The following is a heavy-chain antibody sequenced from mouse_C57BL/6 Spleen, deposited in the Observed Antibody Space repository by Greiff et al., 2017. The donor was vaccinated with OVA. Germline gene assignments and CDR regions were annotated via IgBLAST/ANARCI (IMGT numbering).Heavy chain of an antibody. Sequence: EVQLVESGEGLVKPGGSLKLSCAASGFTFSSYAMSWVRQTPEKRLEWVAYISRGGDYIYYADTVKGRFTISRDNARNTLYLQMSRLKSDDTAMYYCTRGSSYYYCSVYAMDYWGQGNSVTGAS. CDR1: GFTFSSYA. V-gene: IGHV5-9-1*02. CDR2: ISRGGDYI. J-gene: IGHJ4*01. D-gene: IGHD1-1*01. CDR3: TRGSSYYYCSVYAMDY.